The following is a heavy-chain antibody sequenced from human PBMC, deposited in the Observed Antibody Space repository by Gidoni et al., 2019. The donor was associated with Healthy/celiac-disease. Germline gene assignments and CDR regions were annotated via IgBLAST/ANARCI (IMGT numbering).Heavy chain of an antibody. Sequence: EVQLVESGGGWVQPGGYLTLSWSASGLTLISYAMHWVRQCPGKGLAYVSAISSNGCSTYSADSVNVRFTISSDNSKNTLYLQRCSLRAEDTAVYYCVKVHAFDIWGQGTMVTVSS. CDR3: VKVHAFDI. J-gene: IGHJ3*02. V-gene: IGHV3-64D*06. CDR1: GLTLISYA. CDR2: ISSNGCST.